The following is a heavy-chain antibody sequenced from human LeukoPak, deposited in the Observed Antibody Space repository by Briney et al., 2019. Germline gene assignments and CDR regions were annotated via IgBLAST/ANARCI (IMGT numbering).Heavy chain of an antibody. CDR1: GGSISSYY. CDR3: ARVGDGYNYFPYHYMDF. CDR2: IYYRGST. Sequence: PSETLSLTCIVSGGSISSYYGSWIRQPPGKGLEWIGNIYYRGSTNYNPSLNSRVIMSVDTTNNQFSLRLSSVTAADTAIYYCARVGDGYNYFPYHYMDFWGKGTTVIVSS. J-gene: IGHJ6*03. V-gene: IGHV4-59*01. D-gene: IGHD5-24*01.